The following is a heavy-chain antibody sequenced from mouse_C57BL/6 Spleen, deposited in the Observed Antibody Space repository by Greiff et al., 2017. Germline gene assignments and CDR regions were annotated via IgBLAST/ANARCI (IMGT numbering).Heavy chain of an antibody. CDR3: ARTPYSNHCYAMDY. D-gene: IGHD2-5*01. CDR2: IDPSDSYT. Sequence: QVQLQQPGAELVKPGASVKLSCKASGYTFTSYWMQWVKQRPGQGLEWIGEIDPSDSYTNYNQKFKGKATLTVDTSSSTAYMQHSSLTYEDTAVDYCARTPYSNHCYAMDYWGQGTSVTVSS. CDR1: GYTFTSYW. V-gene: IGHV1-50*01. J-gene: IGHJ4*01.